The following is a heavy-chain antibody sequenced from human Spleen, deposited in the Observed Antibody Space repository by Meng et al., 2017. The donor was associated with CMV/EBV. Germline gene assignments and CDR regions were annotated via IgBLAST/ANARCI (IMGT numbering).Heavy chain of an antibody. V-gene: IGHV4-34*01. J-gene: IGHJ5*02. Sequence: CAVSGGSFSGYYWSWIRQPPGKGLEWIGEINHSGSTNYNPSLKSRVTISVDTSKNQFSLKLSSVTAADTAVYYCARGGYGDDNWFDPWGQGTLVTVSS. CDR2: INHSGST. D-gene: IGHD4-17*01. CDR3: ARGGYGDDNWFDP. CDR1: GGSFSGYY.